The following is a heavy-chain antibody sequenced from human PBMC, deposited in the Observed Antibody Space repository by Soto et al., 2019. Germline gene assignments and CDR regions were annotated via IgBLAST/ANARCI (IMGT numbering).Heavy chain of an antibody. CDR3: TTVLRRFGELSKVDY. V-gene: IGHV3-15*01. CDR2: IKSNSDGGTA. CDR1: GFTFSNAW. Sequence: EVQLVESGGGLIKPGESLRLSCAASGFTFSNAWMGWVRQAPGKGLEWLGRIKSNSDGGTADYAASVKGRFTISRDDSKNTLYLQMNSLTSEDTAVYYCTTVLRRFGELSKVDYWGQGSLVTVSS. D-gene: IGHD3-10*01. J-gene: IGHJ4*02.